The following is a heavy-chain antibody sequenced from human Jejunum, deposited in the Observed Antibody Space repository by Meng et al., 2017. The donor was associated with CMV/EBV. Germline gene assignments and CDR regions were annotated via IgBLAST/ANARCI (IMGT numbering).Heavy chain of an antibody. J-gene: IGHJ6*02. V-gene: IGHV3-74*01. CDR2: INSDGSST. CDR3: ARLGYTRYYGMDV. D-gene: IGHD2-15*01. CDR1: GFTFSSYW. Sequence: ASGFTFSSYWMHWVRQAPGKVLVWVSRINSDGSSTSYADSVKGRFTISSDNAKNTLYLQMNSLRAEDTAVYYCARLGYTRYYGMDVWGQGTTVTVSS.